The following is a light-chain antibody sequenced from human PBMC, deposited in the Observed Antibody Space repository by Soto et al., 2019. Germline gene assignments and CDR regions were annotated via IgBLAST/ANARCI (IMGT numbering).Light chain of an antibody. CDR3: QTWGTGFWV. J-gene: IGLJ3*02. CDR1: SGHSSYA. V-gene: IGLV4-69*01. CDR2: LNSDGSH. Sequence: QPVLTQSPSASASLGASVKLTRTLSSGHSSYAIAWHQQQPEKGPRYLMKLNSDGSHSKGDGIPDRFSGSSSGAERYLTISSLQSEDEADYSCQTWGTGFWVFGGGTKLTVL.